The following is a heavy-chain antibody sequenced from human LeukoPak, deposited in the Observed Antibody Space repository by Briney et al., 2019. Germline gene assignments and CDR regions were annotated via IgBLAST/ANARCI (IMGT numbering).Heavy chain of an antibody. V-gene: IGHV3-48*01. D-gene: IGHD6-13*01. CDR3: AREYSSDAFDI. Sequence: GGSLRLSCEASGFAFSSSSMNWVRQAPGKGLEWVSYISGSSDIIYYTDSVKGRFTISRDNAKNSLYLQMNSLRAEDTAVYYCAREYSSDAFDIWGQGTMVTVSS. CDR2: ISGSSDII. CDR1: GFAFSSSS. J-gene: IGHJ3*02.